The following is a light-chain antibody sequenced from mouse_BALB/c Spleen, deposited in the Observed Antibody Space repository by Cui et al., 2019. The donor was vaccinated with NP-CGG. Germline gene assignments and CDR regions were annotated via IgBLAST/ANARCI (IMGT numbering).Light chain of an antibody. Sequence: VVTQESAPTTSPGETVTFTCRSSTGAVTTSNYANWVQEKPDHLFTGLIGGTNNRAPGVPARFSGFLIGDKAALTITGTQTEDESIYFCALWYSNHWVFGGGTKLTVL. CDR2: GTN. CDR3: ALWYSNHWV. J-gene: IGLJ1*01. V-gene: IGLV1*01. CDR1: TGAVTTSNY.